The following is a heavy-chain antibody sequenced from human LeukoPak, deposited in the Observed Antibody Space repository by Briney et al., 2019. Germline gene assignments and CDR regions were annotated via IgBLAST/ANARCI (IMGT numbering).Heavy chain of an antibody. CDR1: GFTFSSYT. CDR2: ISSSSSYI. Sequence: GGSLRLSCAASGFTFSSYTMNWVRQAPGKGLEWVSSISSSSSYIYYADSVKGRFTISRDNAKNSLYLQMNSLRAQDTAVYYCARDRRTMTTCDYWGQGSLVTVSS. D-gene: IGHD4-17*01. V-gene: IGHV3-21*01. CDR3: ARDRRTMTTCDY. J-gene: IGHJ4*02.